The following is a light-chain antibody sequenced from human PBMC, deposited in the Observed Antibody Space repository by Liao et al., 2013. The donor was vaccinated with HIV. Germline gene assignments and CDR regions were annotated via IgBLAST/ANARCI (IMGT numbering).Light chain of an antibody. CDR3: QAWDSTTAV. J-gene: IGLJ3*02. CDR1: NIATKR. Sequence: SYELTQPPSVSVAPGRTATITCGGINIATKRVHWYQLKPGQAPVLVIHEDSKRPSGIPERFSGSNSGNTATLTISETQALDEADYYCQAWDSTTAVFGGGTKLTVL. V-gene: IGLV3-21*01. CDR2: EDS.